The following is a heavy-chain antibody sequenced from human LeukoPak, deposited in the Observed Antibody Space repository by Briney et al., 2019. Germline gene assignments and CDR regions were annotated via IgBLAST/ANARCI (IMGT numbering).Heavy chain of an antibody. CDR3: VRVKSGSISDS. CDR2: ISYSGST. CDR1: GYSISSGYY. J-gene: IGHJ4*02. Sequence: SETLSLTCTVSGYSISSGYYWGWIRQPPGKGLEWIASISYSGSTYYNPSVKSRVTISRDTSKSQFSLSLNSVTAADTAIYYCVRVKSGSISDSWGQGTLVTVSS. D-gene: IGHD1-26*01. V-gene: IGHV4-38-2*02.